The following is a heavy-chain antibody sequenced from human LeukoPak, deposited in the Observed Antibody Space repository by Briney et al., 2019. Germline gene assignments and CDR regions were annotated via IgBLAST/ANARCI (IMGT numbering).Heavy chain of an antibody. V-gene: IGHV4-34*01. Sequence: SETLSLTCAVYGGSFSGYYWSWIRQPPGKGLEWIGEINHSGSINYNPSLKSRVTISVDTSKNQFSLKLSSVTAADTAVYYCAGHPQQLVRGTSLFDYWGQGTLVTVSS. D-gene: IGHD6-13*01. CDR3: AGHPQQLVRGTSLFDY. J-gene: IGHJ4*02. CDR2: INHSGSI. CDR1: GGSFSGYY.